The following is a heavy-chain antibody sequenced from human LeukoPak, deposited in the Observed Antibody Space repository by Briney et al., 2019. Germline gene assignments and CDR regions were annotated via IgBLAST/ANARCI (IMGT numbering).Heavy chain of an antibody. CDR3: ATTSRSTYDILPGY. CDR2: INPNSGGT. D-gene: IGHD3-9*01. V-gene: IGHV1-2*02. CDR1: GYTFTGYY. Sequence: ASAKVSCKASGYTFTGYYMHWVRQAPGQGLEWMGWINPNSGGTNHAQKFQGRVTMTRDTSISTAYMELSRLTSDDTAVYYCATTSRSTYDILPGYCGQGTLVTVSS. J-gene: IGHJ4*02.